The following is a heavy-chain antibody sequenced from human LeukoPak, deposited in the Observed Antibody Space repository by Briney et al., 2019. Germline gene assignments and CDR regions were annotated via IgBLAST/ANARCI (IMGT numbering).Heavy chain of an antibody. Sequence: SETLSLTCTVSGGSISSYYWSWIRQPPGKGLEWIGYIYYSGSTNYNPSLKSRVTISVDTSKNQFSLKLSSVTAADTAVYYCARGVGKSVFRSWYFDLWGRGTLVTVSS. CDR1: GGSISSYY. J-gene: IGHJ2*01. V-gene: IGHV4-59*01. D-gene: IGHD4-23*01. CDR3: ARGVGKSVFRSWYFDL. CDR2: IYYSGST.